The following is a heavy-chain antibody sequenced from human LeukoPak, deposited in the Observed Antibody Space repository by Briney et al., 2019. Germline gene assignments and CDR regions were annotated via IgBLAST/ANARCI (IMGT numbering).Heavy chain of an antibody. V-gene: IGHV4-4*07. CDR1: GGSISSYY. Sequence: PSEALTLTCTVSGGSISSYYWSWIRLPAGKGLEWIGRIFTSGSTNYNPSLKSRVTMSVGTSKNQFSLKLSSVTAADTAVYYCARAYYDSSGYYSGDYWGQGTLVTVSS. D-gene: IGHD3-22*01. CDR2: IFTSGST. CDR3: ARAYYDSSGYYSGDY. J-gene: IGHJ4*02.